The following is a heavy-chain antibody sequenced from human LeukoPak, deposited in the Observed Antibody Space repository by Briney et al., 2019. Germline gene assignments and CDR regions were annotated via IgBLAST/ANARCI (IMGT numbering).Heavy chain of an antibody. CDR3: ARVYCSGGACNRYFFDF. Sequence: GGPLRLSCTASGFTFSDSYMSWIRQAPGKGLEWISKIGSSNVYTNYADSVKGRFTISRDNADNSLFLQMDSLRAEDTAVYYCARVYCSGGACNRYFFDFWGQGTLVTVSS. CDR2: IGSSNVYT. V-gene: IGHV3-11*06. J-gene: IGHJ4*02. CDR1: GFTFSDSY. D-gene: IGHD2-15*01.